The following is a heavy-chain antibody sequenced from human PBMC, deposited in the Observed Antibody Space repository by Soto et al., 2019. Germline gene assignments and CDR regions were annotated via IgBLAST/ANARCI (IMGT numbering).Heavy chain of an antibody. J-gene: IGHJ4*02. CDR1: GFPFSSYG. V-gene: IGHV3-30*03. Sequence: GGSLRLSCAASGFPFSSYGMHWVRQAPGKGLEWVAVISYDGSNKYYADSVKGRFTISRDNAKNSLYLQMNSLRAEDTAVYYCARGYSSSSFDYWGQGTLVTVSS. CDR2: ISYDGSNK. D-gene: IGHD6-6*01. CDR3: ARGYSSSSFDY.